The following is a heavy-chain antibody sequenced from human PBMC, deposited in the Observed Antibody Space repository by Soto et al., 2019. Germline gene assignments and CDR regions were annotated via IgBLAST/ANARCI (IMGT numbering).Heavy chain of an antibody. Sequence: QITLKESGPTLVKPTQTLTLTCTFSGFSLSTSGVGVGWIRQPPGKAPEWLALIYWDDDKRYSPSLKSRLTITKDTSKNQVVLTMTNMDPVDTATYYCAHPSGYCSGGSCYPDAFDIWGQGTMVTVSS. D-gene: IGHD2-15*01. CDR2: IYWDDDK. J-gene: IGHJ3*02. V-gene: IGHV2-5*02. CDR1: GFSLSTSGVG. CDR3: AHPSGYCSGGSCYPDAFDI.